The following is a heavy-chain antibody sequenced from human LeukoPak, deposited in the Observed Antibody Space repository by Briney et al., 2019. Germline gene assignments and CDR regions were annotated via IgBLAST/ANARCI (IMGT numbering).Heavy chain of an antibody. CDR2: IYYSGST. D-gene: IGHD6-19*01. J-gene: IGHJ4*02. Sequence: SETLSLTCTVSGSGGSISNYYWSWIRQPPGKGLEWIGYIYYSGSTNHNPSLKSRVTMSVDTSKNQLSLKLSSVTAADTAVYYCARDLRSSGWSVFDHWGRGTLVTASS. CDR3: ARDLRSSGWSVFDH. CDR1: GSGGSISNYY. V-gene: IGHV4-59*01.